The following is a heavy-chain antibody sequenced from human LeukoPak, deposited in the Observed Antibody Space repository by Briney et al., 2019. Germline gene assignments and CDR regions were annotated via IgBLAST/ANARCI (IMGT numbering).Heavy chain of an antibody. Sequence: GGSLRLSCAASGFPLKTYTMNWVRQAPGKGLQWVSSISSSSSNIYYVDSVKGRFTISRDNAKSLLYLQMNSVRAEDTAVYYCARDRLVILEAKYLDVWGKGTTVTVSS. J-gene: IGHJ6*04. D-gene: IGHD3/OR15-3a*01. CDR1: GFPLKTYT. CDR2: ISSSSSNI. CDR3: ARDRLVILEAKYLDV. V-gene: IGHV3-21*01.